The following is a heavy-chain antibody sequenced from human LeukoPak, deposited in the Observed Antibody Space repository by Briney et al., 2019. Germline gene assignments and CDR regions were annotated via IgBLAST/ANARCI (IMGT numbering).Heavy chain of an antibody. CDR1: GFTFTSHS. Sequence: GGSLRLSCAASGFTFTSHSMTWVRQPPGKGLEWVSCISSSGSYIFYADSVQGRFTISRDNAKKSLYLQMNSLRADDTAIYYCARVRSYSNSYYDFDRWGQGTLVTVSS. CDR3: ARVRSYSNSYYDFDR. CDR2: ISSSGSYI. V-gene: IGHV3-21*01. J-gene: IGHJ5*02. D-gene: IGHD6-13*01.